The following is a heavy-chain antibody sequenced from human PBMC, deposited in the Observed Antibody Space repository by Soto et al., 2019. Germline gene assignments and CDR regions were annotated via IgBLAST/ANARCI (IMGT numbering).Heavy chain of an antibody. CDR3: ARDQGSRLDYYYGMDV. Sequence: QVQLVESGGGVVQPGRSLRLACAASGVTFSRYAMHWVRQAPGKGLEWVAVISYDGSNKYYVDSVKGRFTISRDNSKSTLYLQMNIMSAEDTAVDYCARDQGSRLDYYYGMDVWGQGTTVTVSS. CDR1: GVTFSRYA. D-gene: IGHD3-10*01. V-gene: IGHV3-30-3*01. CDR2: ISYDGSNK. J-gene: IGHJ6*02.